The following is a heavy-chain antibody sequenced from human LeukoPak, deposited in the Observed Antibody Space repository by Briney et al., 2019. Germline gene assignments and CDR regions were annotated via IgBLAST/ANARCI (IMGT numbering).Heavy chain of an antibody. CDR2: ISSGSSAI. V-gene: IGHV3-48*01. CDR3: GTGDPRFDY. Sequence: GGSLRLSCAASGFSFSTYIMNWVRQAPWEGLQWVSYISSGSSAIYYTDSVKGRFTITRDDAKNSVYLQMNSLRTEDTAVYYCGTGDPRFDYWGQGILVTVSS. J-gene: IGHJ4*02. D-gene: IGHD7-27*01. CDR1: GFSFSTYI.